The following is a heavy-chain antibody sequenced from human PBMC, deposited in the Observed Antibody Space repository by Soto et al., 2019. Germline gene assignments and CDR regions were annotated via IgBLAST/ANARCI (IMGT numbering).Heavy chain of an antibody. CDR3: ARDRSSGWYNRDVGY. Sequence: ELSRRLPCAPAGFTFSSYAMHWVRQAPGKGLEWVAVISYDGSNKYYADSVKGRFTISRDNSKNTLYLQMNSLRAEDTAVYYWARDRSSGWYNRDVGYWGQGTLVTVSS. CDR1: GFTFSSYA. CDR2: ISYDGSNK. J-gene: IGHJ4*02. D-gene: IGHD6-19*01. V-gene: IGHV3-30-3*01.